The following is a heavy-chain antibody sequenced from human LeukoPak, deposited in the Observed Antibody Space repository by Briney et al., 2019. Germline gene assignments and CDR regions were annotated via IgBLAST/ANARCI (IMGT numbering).Heavy chain of an antibody. D-gene: IGHD3-22*01. Sequence: GGSLRLSCAGSGFTFNNYAMNWVRQTPGKGLEWVSAISGRGDTTFYADAMKGRFTISRDNSQNTLYLQMNSLRAEDTAVYYCAKDHNLGGYVLFDNWGQGTLVTVSS. J-gene: IGHJ4*02. CDR1: GFTFNNYA. CDR3: AKDHNLGGYVLFDN. V-gene: IGHV3-23*01. CDR2: ISGRGDTT.